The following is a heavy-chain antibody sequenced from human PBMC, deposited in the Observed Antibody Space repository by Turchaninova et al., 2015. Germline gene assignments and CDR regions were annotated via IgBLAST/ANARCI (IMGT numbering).Heavy chain of an antibody. CDR1: EGPKRRGGYY. J-gene: IGHJ5*02. V-gene: IGHV4-31*11. D-gene: IGHD5-18*01. Sequence: QVQLQESGPGRVKPSQPLSFTWGFSEGPKRRGGYYRSWIRQQPGKGLELIGYIYYSGSTYYNPSLKSRVTISVDTSKNQFSLKLSSVTAADTAVYYCARGEQLWLRFRSNWFDPWGQGTLVTVSS. CDR2: IYYSGST. CDR3: ARGEQLWLRFRSNWFDP.